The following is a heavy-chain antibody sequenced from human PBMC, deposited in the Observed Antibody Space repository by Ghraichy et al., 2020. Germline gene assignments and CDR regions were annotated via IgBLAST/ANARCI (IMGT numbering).Heavy chain of an antibody. CDR2: INNDGRST. CDR3: AGGGVDYFDY. V-gene: IGHV3-74*01. J-gene: IGHJ4*02. D-gene: IGHD3-16*01. Sequence: LSLTCVASGFTFNRYWMHWVRQGPGKGLVWVSRINNDGRSTTYADSVKGRFTISRDNAKNTLYLQMNSLRGEDTAVYFCAGGGVDYFDYWGRGTLVTVSS. CDR1: GFTFNRYW.